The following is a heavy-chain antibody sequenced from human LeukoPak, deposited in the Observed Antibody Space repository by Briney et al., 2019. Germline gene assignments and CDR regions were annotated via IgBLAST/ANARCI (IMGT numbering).Heavy chain of an antibody. J-gene: IGHJ2*01. CDR1: GYTFTGYY. CDR2: INPNSGGT. V-gene: IGHV1-2*02. D-gene: IGHD6-13*01. Sequence: ASVKVSCKASGYTFTGYYLHWVRQAPGQGLEWMGWINPNSGGTNYAQKFQGRVAMTRDTSISTVYMELSRLRFDDTAVYYCASRIGSSWFERLHWYFDLWGRGTLVNVSS. CDR3: ASRIGSSWFERLHWYFDL.